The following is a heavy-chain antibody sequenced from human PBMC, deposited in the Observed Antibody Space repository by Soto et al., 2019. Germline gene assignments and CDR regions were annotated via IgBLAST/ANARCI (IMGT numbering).Heavy chain of an antibody. J-gene: IGHJ3*02. D-gene: IGHD5-12*01. CDR3: ATNIVAPDAFDI. CDR1: GYTFTIYY. CDR2: INPSGGST. V-gene: IGHV1-46*01. Sequence: ASAKVSCKASGYTFTIYYMHWVRQAPGQGLEWMGIINPSGGSTSYAQKFQGRVTMTRDTSTSTVYMELSSLRSEDTAVYYCATNIVAPDAFDIWGQGTMVTVSS.